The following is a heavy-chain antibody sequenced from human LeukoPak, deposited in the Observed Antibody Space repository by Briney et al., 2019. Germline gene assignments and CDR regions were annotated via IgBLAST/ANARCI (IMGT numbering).Heavy chain of an antibody. CDR1: GFSLNTYGLG. D-gene: IGHD2-8*01. CDR2: IYWNDDK. J-gene: IGHJ4*02. CDR3: AHNALMTSNRDFDS. Sequence: SGPTLVKPSETLTLTCTFSGFSLNTYGLGVGWIRQPPGKPLEWLAVIYWNDDKRCSPSLKTRISISKDTSGNQVVLSMTNMDPVDTGTYYCAHNALMTSNRDFDSWGPGILVTVSS. V-gene: IGHV2-5*01.